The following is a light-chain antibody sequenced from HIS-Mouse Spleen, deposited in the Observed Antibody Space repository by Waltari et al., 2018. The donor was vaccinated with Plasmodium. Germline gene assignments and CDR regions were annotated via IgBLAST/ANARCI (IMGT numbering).Light chain of an antibody. J-gene: IGLJ3*02. CDR2: EDS. CDR3: YSTDSSGNHRV. CDR1: ALPKKY. Sequence: SYELTQPPSVSVSPGQTARITCSGDALPKKYAYWYQQKSGQAPVLVLYEDSKRPAGIPERLYGSSSGTMATLTISGAQVEDEADYYCYSTDSSGNHRVFGGGTKLTVL. V-gene: IGLV3-10*01.